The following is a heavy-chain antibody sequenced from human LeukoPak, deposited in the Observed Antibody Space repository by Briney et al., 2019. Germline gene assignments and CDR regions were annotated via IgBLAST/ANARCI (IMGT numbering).Heavy chain of an antibody. CDR3: ARDPNTSSWKGSYYFDY. Sequence: PSETLSLTCTVSGGSISSGDYYWSWIRQPPGKGLEWIGYIYYSGSTYYNPSLKSRVTISLDTSKHQFSLKLSSVTAADTAVYYCARDPNTSSWKGSYYFDYWGQGTLVTVSS. V-gene: IGHV4-30-4*01. J-gene: IGHJ4*02. CDR2: IYYSGST. CDR1: GGSISSGDYY. D-gene: IGHD6-13*01.